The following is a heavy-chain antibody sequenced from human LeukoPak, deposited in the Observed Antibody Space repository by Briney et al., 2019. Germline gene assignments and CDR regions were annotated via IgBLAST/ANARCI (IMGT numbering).Heavy chain of an antibody. V-gene: IGHV3-23*01. Sequence: GGSLRLSCAASGFTFNTYGMSWVRQAPGKGLEWVSAISGSGDNTDYADSVKGRFTISRDNSKNTLYLQMNSLRAEDTAVYYCAKTYYDILPGPLYYYYMDVWGKGTTVTVSS. D-gene: IGHD3-9*01. CDR1: GFTFNTYG. J-gene: IGHJ6*03. CDR3: AKTYYDILPGPLYYYYMDV. CDR2: ISGSGDNT.